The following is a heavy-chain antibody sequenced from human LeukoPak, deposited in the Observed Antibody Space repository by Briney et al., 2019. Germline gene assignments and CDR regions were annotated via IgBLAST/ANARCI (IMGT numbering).Heavy chain of an antibody. CDR1: GFTFSSYA. D-gene: IGHD6-19*01. CDR2: ISGSGGGT. CDR3: AKTTTGYRSGRYPGWPVDY. V-gene: IGHV3-23*01. Sequence: PGGSLRLSCAASGFTFSSYAVSWVRQAPGKGLEWVSAISGSGGGTYYADSVKGRFTISRDNSKNTLYPQMNSLSTEDTAVYYCAKTTTGYRSGRYPGWPVDYWGQGTLVTVSS. J-gene: IGHJ4*02.